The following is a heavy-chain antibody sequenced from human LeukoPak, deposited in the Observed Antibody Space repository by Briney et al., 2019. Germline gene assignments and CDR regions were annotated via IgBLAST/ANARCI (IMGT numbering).Heavy chain of an antibody. Sequence: GGSLRLSCAASGFTFSSYGMHWVRQAPGKGLEWVAVISYDGSNKYYADSVKGRFTISRDNSKNTLYLQMNSLRAEDTAVYYCAKDGVAGPGAFDYWGQGTLVTVSS. J-gene: IGHJ4*02. V-gene: IGHV3-30*18. CDR2: ISYDGSNK. CDR3: AKDGVAGPGAFDY. D-gene: IGHD6-19*01. CDR1: GFTFSSYG.